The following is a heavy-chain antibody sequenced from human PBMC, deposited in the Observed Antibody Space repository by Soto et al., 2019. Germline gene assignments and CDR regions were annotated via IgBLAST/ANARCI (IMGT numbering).Heavy chain of an antibody. D-gene: IGHD5-18*01. CDR2: IYYSGST. CDR1: GCSISSGDYY. CDR3: ARAGPETAMATGY. V-gene: IGHV4-30-4*01. J-gene: IGHJ4*02. Sequence: LSLTCTVSGCSISSGDYYWSWIRQPPGKGLEWIGYIYYSGSTYYNPSLKSRVTISVDTSKNQSSLKLSSVTAADTAVYYCARAGPETAMATGYWGQGTLVTVSS.